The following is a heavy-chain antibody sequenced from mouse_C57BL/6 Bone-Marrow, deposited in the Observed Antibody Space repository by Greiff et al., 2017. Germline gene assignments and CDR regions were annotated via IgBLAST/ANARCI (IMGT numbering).Heavy chain of an antibody. D-gene: IGHD1-1*01. J-gene: IGHJ1*03. CDR3: TRSNDCGSSYWYFDV. CDR2: IYSGNSDT. V-gene: IGHV1-5*01. Sequence: AIYSGNSDTSYNQKFKGKAKLTAVTSASTAYMELSSLTNEDSAVYYCTRSNDCGSSYWYFDVWGTGTTVTVSS.